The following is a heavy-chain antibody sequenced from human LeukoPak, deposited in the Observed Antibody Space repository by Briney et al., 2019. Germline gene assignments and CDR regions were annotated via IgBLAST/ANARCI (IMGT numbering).Heavy chain of an antibody. D-gene: IGHD3-3*01. CDR2: IRYDGSNK. J-gene: IGHJ6*03. CDR3: ARDQAPRITIFGVVIANYYYMDV. CDR1: GFTFSSYG. Sequence: PGGSLRLPCAASGFTFSSYGMHWVRQAPGKGLEWVAFIRYDGSNKYYADSVKGRFTISRDNSKNTLYLQMNSLRAEDTAVNYCARDQAPRITIFGVVIANYYYMDVWGKGTTVTVSS. V-gene: IGHV3-30*02.